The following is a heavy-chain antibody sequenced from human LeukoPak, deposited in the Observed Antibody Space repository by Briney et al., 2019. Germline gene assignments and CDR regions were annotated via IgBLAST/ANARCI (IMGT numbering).Heavy chain of an antibody. V-gene: IGHV3-74*01. J-gene: IGHJ3*02. CDR3: ARLGVGATRDAFDI. CDR1: GFTFSSYW. CDR2: INGDGSST. Sequence: PGGSLRLSCAASGFTFSSYWMHWVRQAPGKGLVWVSRINGDGSSTNYADSVKGRFTISRDNAKNSLYLQMNSLRAEDTALYYCARLGVGATRDAFDIWGQGTMVTVSS. D-gene: IGHD1-26*01.